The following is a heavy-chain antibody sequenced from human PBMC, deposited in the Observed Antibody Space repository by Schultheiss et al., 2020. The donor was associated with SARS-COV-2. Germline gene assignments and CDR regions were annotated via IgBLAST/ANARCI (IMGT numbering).Heavy chain of an antibody. CDR2: IYHTGST. CDR1: GGSISGSEW. CDR3: ARLGYGDYVGY. D-gene: IGHD4-17*01. J-gene: IGHJ4*02. Sequence: SETLSLTCAVSGGSISGSEWWTWIRQFPGKGLEWIGEIYHTGSTNYNPSLQSRVTISVDTSKNQFSLKLSSVTAADTAVYYCARLGYGDYVGYWGQGTLVTVSS. V-gene: IGHV4-4*02.